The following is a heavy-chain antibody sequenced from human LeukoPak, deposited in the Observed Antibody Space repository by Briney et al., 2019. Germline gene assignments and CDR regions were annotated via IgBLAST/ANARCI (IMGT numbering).Heavy chain of an antibody. J-gene: IGHJ5*02. CDR1: GYTFTNYW. V-gene: IGHV5-51*01. Sequence: HGESLKISCKGSGYTFTNYWIAWVRQMPGKGLEWMGIIYPGDSDTRYSPSFQGQVTISADKSISTAYLQWSSLKASDTAMYYCARSYYYDSSGYYSNWFDPWGQGTLVTVSS. D-gene: IGHD3-22*01. CDR2: IYPGDSDT. CDR3: ARSYYYDSSGYYSNWFDP.